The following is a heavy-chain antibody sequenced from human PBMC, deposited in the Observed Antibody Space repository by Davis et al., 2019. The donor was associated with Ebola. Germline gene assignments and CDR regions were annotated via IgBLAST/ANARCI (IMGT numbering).Heavy chain of an antibody. J-gene: IGHJ5*02. Sequence: ASVKVSCKASGYTFTSYYMHWVRQAPGQGLEWMGIINPSGGSTSYAQKFQGRVTMTRDTSTSTVYMELSSLRAEDTAVYYCARARLLAAGYNWFDPWGQGTLVTVSS. V-gene: IGHV1-46*01. CDR1: GYTFTSYY. CDR3: ARARLLAAGYNWFDP. CDR2: INPSGGST. D-gene: IGHD6-13*01.